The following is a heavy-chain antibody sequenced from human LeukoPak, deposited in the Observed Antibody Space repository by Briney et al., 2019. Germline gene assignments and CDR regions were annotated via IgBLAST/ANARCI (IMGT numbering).Heavy chain of an antibody. CDR2: IYPGDSDT. D-gene: IGHD2-2*01. CDR3: AKSVTYCSSTSCYAYYYYAMDV. CDR1: GYNFTSYW. V-gene: IGHV5-51*01. Sequence: GESLKISCQGSGYNFTSYWIGWVRQMPGKGLEWMGIIYPGDSDTRYSPSFQGQVTISADKSISTAYLQWSSLKASDTAMYYCAKSVTYCSSTSCYAYYYYAMDVWGQGTTVTVSS. J-gene: IGHJ6*02.